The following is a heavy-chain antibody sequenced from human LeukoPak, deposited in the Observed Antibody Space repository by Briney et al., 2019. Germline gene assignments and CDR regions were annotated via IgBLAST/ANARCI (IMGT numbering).Heavy chain of an antibody. Sequence: PGGSLRLSCAASGFTFSRYDLSWVRQAPGKGLECVSTIGRGVGSTYYADSVKGRFTISRDDAKNSLFLQMNSLRAEDTAVYYCAKDIVAAGLFFDYWGQGILVTVSP. J-gene: IGHJ4*02. D-gene: IGHD6-13*01. CDR2: IGRGVGST. V-gene: IGHV3-23*01. CDR3: AKDIVAAGLFFDY. CDR1: GFTFSRYD.